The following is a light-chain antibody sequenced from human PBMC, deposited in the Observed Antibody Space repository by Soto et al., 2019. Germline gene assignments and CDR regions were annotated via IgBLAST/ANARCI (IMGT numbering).Light chain of an antibody. CDR2: DAS. CDR3: QQRSNWPST. V-gene: IGKV3-11*01. J-gene: IGKJ3*01. CDR1: QGVCSY. Sequence: IVFTQSPATLSLSPGERATLSCRASQGVCSYLAWYQQKPGQAPRLLIYDASNRATGIPARFSGSGSGTDFTLTISSLEPEDFAVYYCQQRSNWPSTFGPGTKVDIK.